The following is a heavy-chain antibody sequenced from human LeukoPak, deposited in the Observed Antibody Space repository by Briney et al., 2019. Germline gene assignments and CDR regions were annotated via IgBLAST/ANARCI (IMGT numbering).Heavy chain of an antibody. CDR1: GGSIYSSIYY. Sequence: TPSETLSLTCNVSGGSIYSSIYYWGWVRQPPGKELEWIGGIYYTGTTYYNPSLKSRVTISVDTSRNQFSLKLNSVTAADTGLYYCARQRGDSNLWSGNHWFDPWGQGTLVTVSS. D-gene: IGHD3-3*01. V-gene: IGHV4-39*01. CDR2: IYYTGTT. CDR3: ARQRGDSNLWSGNHWFDP. J-gene: IGHJ5*02.